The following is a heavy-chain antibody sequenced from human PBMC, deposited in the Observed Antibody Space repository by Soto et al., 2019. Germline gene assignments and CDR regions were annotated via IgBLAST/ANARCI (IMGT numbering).Heavy chain of an antibody. V-gene: IGHV3-23*01. D-gene: IGHD3-10*01. CDR2: FRSSGDDGTT. CDR3: AKKVNSGPGSQYFDY. Sequence: GGSLRLSCAASGFTFSSYSMSWVRQAPGKGLEWVSGFRSSGDDGTTYYADSVKGRFTISRDNSKNTLFLQMDNLRAEDTAIYYCAKKVNSGPGSQYFDYWGQGTLVTVSS. CDR1: GFTFSSYS. J-gene: IGHJ4*02.